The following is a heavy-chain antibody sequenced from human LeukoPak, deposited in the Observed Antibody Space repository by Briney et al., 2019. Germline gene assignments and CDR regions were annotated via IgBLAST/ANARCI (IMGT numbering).Heavy chain of an antibody. V-gene: IGHV3-21*04. CDR1: GFTFSSYS. J-gene: IGHJ6*03. D-gene: IGHD3-9*01. CDR2: ISSSSSYI. Sequence: TGGSLRLSCAASGFTFSSYSMNWVRQAPGKGLEWVSSISSSSSYIYYADSVKGRFTISRDNAKNSLYLQMNSLKTEDTAVYYCTRTSDILTGYTPREAYYYYHMDVWGKGTTVTISS. CDR3: TRTSDILTGYTPREAYYYYHMDV.